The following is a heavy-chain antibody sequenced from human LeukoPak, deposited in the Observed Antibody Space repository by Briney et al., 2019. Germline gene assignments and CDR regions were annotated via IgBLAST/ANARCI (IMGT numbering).Heavy chain of an antibody. J-gene: IGHJ4*02. D-gene: IGHD3-10*01. V-gene: IGHV1-24*01. CDR1: GYTLTELS. CDR3: ATESLYGSGRSSFDY. CDR2: FDPEDGET. Sequence: ASVKVSCKVSGYTLTELSMHWVRQAPGKGLEWMGGFDPEDGETIYAQKFQGRVTMTEDTSTDTAYMELSSLRSEDTAVYYCATESLYGSGRSSFDYWGQGTLVTVSS.